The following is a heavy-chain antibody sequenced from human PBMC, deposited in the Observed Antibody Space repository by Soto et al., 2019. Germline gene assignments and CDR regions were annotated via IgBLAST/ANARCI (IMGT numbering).Heavy chain of an antibody. V-gene: IGHV1-18*01. CDR3: AWVHMTYYDFWSGYYTLADY. D-gene: IGHD3-3*01. Sequence: ASVKVSCKASGYTFTSYGISWVRQAPGQGLEWMGWISAYNGNTNYAQKLQGRVTMTTDTSTSTAYMELRSLRSDDTAVYYCAWVHMTYYDFWSGYYTLADYWGQGTLVTVSS. J-gene: IGHJ4*02. CDR1: GYTFTSYG. CDR2: ISAYNGNT.